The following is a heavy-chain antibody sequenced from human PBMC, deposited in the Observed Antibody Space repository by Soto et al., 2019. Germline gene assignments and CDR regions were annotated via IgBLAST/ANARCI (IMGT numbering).Heavy chain of an antibody. CDR1: GGTFSSYT. CDR3: ASDLGITGTTPDEYSAFDY. J-gene: IGHJ4*02. CDR2: IIPILGIA. D-gene: IGHD1-20*01. Sequence: QVQLVQSGAEVKKPGSSVKVSCKASGGTFSSYTISWVRQAPGQGREWMGRIIPILGIANYEQKFQGRVTITADKSTSTAYMELSSLRSEDTAVYYCASDLGITGTTPDEYSAFDYWGQGTLVTVSS. V-gene: IGHV1-69*02.